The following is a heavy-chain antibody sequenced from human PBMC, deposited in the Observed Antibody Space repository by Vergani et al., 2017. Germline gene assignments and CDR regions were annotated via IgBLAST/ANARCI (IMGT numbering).Heavy chain of an antibody. Sequence: QVQLVQSGAEVKKPGASVTVSCMASGYTFTSYGISWVRQAPGQGLEWMGWISAYNGNTNYAQKLQGRVTMTTDTSTSTAYMELRSLRSDDTAVYYCARDFTNGYSSGWYAGYYYYGMDVWGQGTTVTVSS. CDR2: ISAYNGNT. CDR1: GYTFTSYG. CDR3: ARDFTNGYSSGWYAGYYYYGMDV. V-gene: IGHV1-18*04. J-gene: IGHJ6*02. D-gene: IGHD6-19*01.